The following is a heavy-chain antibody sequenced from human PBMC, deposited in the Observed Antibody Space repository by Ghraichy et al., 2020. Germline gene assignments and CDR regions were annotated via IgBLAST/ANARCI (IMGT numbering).Heavy chain of an antibody. V-gene: IGHV4-31*03. Sequence: SETLSLTCTVSGGSISSGGYYWSWIRQHPGKGLEWIGYIYYSGSTYYNPSLKSRVTISVDTSKNQFSLKLSSVTAADTAVYYCARGVATVYNWFDPWGQGTLVTVSS. CDR3: ARGVATVYNWFDP. D-gene: IGHD5-12*01. CDR2: IYYSGST. J-gene: IGHJ5*02. CDR1: GGSISSGGYY.